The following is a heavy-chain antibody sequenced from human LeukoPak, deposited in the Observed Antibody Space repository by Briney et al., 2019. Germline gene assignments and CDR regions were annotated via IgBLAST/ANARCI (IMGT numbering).Heavy chain of an antibody. CDR1: GYTFTSYY. Sequence: ASVKVSCKASGYTFTSYYKHWVRQAPGQGLEWMGIINPSGGSTSYAQKFQGRVTMTRDTSTRTVYMELSSPRSEDTAVYYCVARLPAAILVDVWGKGTTVTVSS. J-gene: IGHJ6*04. CDR2: INPSGGST. V-gene: IGHV1-46*01. CDR3: VARLPAAILVDV. D-gene: IGHD2-2*02.